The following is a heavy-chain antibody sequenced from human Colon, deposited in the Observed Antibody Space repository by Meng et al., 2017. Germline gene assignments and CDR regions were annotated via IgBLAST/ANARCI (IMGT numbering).Heavy chain of an antibody. CDR3: ARDNPTDYYDSSGYYFDY. V-gene: IGHV1-18*01. CDR1: GYTFTSYG. Sequence: ASVKVSCKASGYTFTSYGISWVRQAPGQGLEWMGWISAYNGNTNYAQKLQGRVTMTTDTSTSTAYMELRSLRSDDTAAYYCARDNPTDYYDSSGYYFDYWGQGTLVTVSS. CDR2: ISAYNGNT. D-gene: IGHD3-22*01. J-gene: IGHJ4*02.